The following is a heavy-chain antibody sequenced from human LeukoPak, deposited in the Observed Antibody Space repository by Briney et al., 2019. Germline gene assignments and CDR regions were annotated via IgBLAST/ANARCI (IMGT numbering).Heavy chain of an antibody. CDR3: AREDPQTTVPEGLDV. J-gene: IGHJ6*02. D-gene: IGHD4-17*01. Sequence: SETLSLTCTVSGGSISNYYWSWIRQSPVKGLEWIGYIYFSGATNYNPSLKSRVTISVDTSNNQFSLKLSSVTAADTAVYYCAREDPQTTVPEGLDVWGQGTTVTVSS. CDR1: GGSISNYY. V-gene: IGHV4-59*01. CDR2: IYFSGAT.